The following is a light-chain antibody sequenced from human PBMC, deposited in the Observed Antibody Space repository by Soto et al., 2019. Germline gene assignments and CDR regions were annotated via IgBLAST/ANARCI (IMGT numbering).Light chain of an antibody. CDR1: MRDVGAYNL. Sequence: QSALTQPASVSVSAGQSITISCSGTMRDVGAYNLLSWYQQHPGTAPKLIIYEVRNRPSGISSRFSGSRSGNTASLTISGLQSEDEGDYYCSAYTARSTLVFGGGTKLTVL. CDR2: EVR. V-gene: IGLV2-14*01. J-gene: IGLJ3*02. CDR3: SAYTARSTLV.